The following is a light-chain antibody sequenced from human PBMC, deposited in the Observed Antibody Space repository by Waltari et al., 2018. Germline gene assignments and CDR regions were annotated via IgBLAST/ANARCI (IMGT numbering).Light chain of an antibody. CDR3: QQYYSSPLT. V-gene: IGKV4-1*01. CDR1: KSVLYSSNDKNY. Sequence: DIVMTQSPDSLPVSLGERATNHCKSSKSVLYSSNDKNYLAWYQQKPGQPPKLLIYWASTRESGVPDRFSGSGSGTDFTLTISGLQAEDVAVYYCQQYYSSPLTFGGGTKVEIK. CDR2: WAS. J-gene: IGKJ4*01.